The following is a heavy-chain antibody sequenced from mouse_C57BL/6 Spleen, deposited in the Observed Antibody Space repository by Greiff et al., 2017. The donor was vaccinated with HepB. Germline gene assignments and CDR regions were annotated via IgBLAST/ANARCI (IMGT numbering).Heavy chain of an antibody. D-gene: IGHD3-1*01. V-gene: IGHV5-4*03. CDR3: AQLYYFDY. Sequence: DVKLVESGGGLVKPGGSLKLSCAASGFTFSSYAMSWVRQTPEKRLEWVATISDGGSYTYYPDNVKGRFTISRDNAKNNLYLQMSHLKSEDTAMYYCAQLYYFDYWGQGTTLTVSS. CDR2: ISDGGSYT. J-gene: IGHJ2*01. CDR1: GFTFSSYA.